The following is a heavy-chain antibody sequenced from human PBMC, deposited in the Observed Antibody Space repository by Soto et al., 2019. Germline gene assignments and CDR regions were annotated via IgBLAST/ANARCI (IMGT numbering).Heavy chain of an antibody. D-gene: IGHD3-16*01. CDR2: ISPYNGNT. J-gene: IGHJ6*02. CDR1: GYIFVNYG. Sequence: QVQLVQSGDEVKKPGASVKVSCKASGYIFVNYGIAWVRQAPGQGLEWMGWISPYNGNTHYATKVQGRLTMTTDTSTSTAYMDPGSLTSDDTAVYYCAMVDNYVTPTPQDVWGQGTTVTV. V-gene: IGHV1-18*01. CDR3: AMVDNYVTPTPQDV.